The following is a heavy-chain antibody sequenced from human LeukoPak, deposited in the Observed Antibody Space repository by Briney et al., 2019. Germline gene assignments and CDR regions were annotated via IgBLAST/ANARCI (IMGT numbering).Heavy chain of an antibody. D-gene: IGHD6-13*01. CDR1: GFTFSSYA. CDR3: VKGPGPQLVGYFQH. J-gene: IGHJ1*01. Sequence: GGSLRLSCSASGFTFSSYAMHWVRQAPGKGLEYVSAISSNGGSTYYADSVKGRFTISRDNAKNTLYLQMSSLRAEDTAVYYCVKGPGPQLVGYFQHWGQGTLVTVSS. CDR2: ISSNGGST. V-gene: IGHV3-64D*06.